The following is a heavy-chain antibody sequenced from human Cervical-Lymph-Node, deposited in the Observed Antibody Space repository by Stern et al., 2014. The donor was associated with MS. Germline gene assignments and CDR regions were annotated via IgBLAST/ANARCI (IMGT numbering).Heavy chain of an antibody. V-gene: IGHV1-2*06. D-gene: IGHD5-12*01. CDR1: GYTFTGYY. J-gene: IGHJ3*02. Sequence: QVQLVQSGAEVKKPGASVKVSCKASGYTFTGYYMHWVRHAPGQGLERMGRINPHSGVTSLAREFHGRVTMTRDTYISTAYMELSTLRSDDTAVYYCARDGHSGNDWGYAFDIWGQGTMVTVSS. CDR2: INPHSGVT. CDR3: ARDGHSGNDWGYAFDI.